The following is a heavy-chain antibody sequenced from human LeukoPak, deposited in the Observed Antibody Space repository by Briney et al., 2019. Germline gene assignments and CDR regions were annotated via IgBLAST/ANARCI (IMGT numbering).Heavy chain of an antibody. Sequence: GGSLRLSCAASGFSFKDYNMHWVRQAPGKGLVWVSRINSDGSSTSYADPVKGRFTISRDNAKNTLYLQMNSLRAEDTAVYYCARRSAAKDAFDIWGQGTMVTVSS. CDR3: ARRSAAKDAFDI. J-gene: IGHJ3*02. V-gene: IGHV3-74*01. D-gene: IGHD6-25*01. CDR1: GFSFKDYN. CDR2: INSDGSST.